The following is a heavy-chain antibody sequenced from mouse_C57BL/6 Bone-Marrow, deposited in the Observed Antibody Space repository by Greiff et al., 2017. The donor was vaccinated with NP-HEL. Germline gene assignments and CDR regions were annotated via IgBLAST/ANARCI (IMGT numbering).Heavy chain of an antibody. CDR2: IRSKSNNYAT. V-gene: IGHV10-1*01. D-gene: IGHD2-4*01. J-gene: IGHJ4*01. CDR1: GFSFNTYA. CDR3: VRRGYDYDYAMDY. Sequence: EVKLQESGGGLVQPKGSLKLSCAASGFSFNTYAMNWVRQAPGKGLEWVARIRSKSNNYATYYADSVKDRFTISRDDSESMLYLQMNNLKTEDTAMYYCVRRGYDYDYAMDYWGQGTSVTVSS.